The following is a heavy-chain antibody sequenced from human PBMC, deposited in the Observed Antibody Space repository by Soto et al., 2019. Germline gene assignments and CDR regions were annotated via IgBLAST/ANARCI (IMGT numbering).Heavy chain of an antibody. J-gene: IGHJ4*02. Sequence: QVQLQESGPGLVKPSETLSLTCTVSGGSISSYYWSWIRQPPGKGLEWIGYIYYSGSTNYKPSLKSRVTISVDTTKNQFSLKLSSVTAADTAVYYCARAEERVAMPSGYWGQGTLVTVSS. CDR3: ARAEERVAMPSGY. D-gene: IGHD2-2*01. CDR2: IYYSGST. CDR1: GGSISSYY. V-gene: IGHV4-59*01.